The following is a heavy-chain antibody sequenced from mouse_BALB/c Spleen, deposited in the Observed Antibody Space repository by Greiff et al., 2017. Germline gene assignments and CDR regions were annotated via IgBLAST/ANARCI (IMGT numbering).Heavy chain of an antibody. CDR2: ILPGSGST. CDR3: AREGVGPDYYAMDY. J-gene: IGHJ4*01. V-gene: IGHV1-9*01. CDR1: GYTFSSYW. Sequence: VKLQESGAELMKPGASVKISCKATGYTFSSYWIEWVKQRPGHGLEWIGEILPGSGSTNYNEKFKGKATFTADTSSNTAYMQLSSLTSEDSAVYYCAREGVGPDYYAMDYWGQGTSVTVSS. D-gene: IGHD3-3*01.